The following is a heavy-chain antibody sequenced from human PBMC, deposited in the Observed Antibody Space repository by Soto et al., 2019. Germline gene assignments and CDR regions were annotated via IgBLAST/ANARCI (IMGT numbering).Heavy chain of an antibody. D-gene: IGHD6-19*01. Sequence: ESVGGLVKPGGSLRVSCAASGFTFSSYSMNWVRQAPGKGLEWVSSISGSSRYIYYADAVKGRFTISRDNAKNSLYLQMNSLRVEDTAVYYCATVTRSGWDWGQGTLVTVSS. CDR3: ATVTRSGWD. J-gene: IGHJ4*02. CDR1: GFTFSSYS. CDR2: ISGSSRYI. V-gene: IGHV3-21*01.